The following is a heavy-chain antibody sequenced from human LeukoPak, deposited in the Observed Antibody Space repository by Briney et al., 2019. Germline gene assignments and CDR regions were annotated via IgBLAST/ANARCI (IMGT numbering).Heavy chain of an antibody. V-gene: IGHV4-30-2*01. Sequence: TSETPSLTCAVSGGSISSGGYSWSWIRQPPGKGLEWIGYIYHSGSTYYNPSLKSRVTISVDRSKNQFSLKLSSVTAADAAVYYCARAGYSGYADWGQGTLVTVSS. CDR1: GGSISSGGYS. J-gene: IGHJ4*02. CDR2: IYHSGST. D-gene: IGHD5-12*01. CDR3: ARAGYSGYAD.